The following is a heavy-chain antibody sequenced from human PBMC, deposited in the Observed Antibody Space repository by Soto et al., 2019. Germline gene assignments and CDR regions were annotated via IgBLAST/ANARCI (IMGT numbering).Heavy chain of an antibody. CDR1: GFTFSSYG. CDR3: AKDGYSRGWYGFDY. D-gene: IGHD6-19*01. CDR2: ISYDGSNK. Sequence: QVQLVESGGGVVQPGRSLRLSCAASGFTFSSYGMHWVRQAPGKGLEWVAVISYDGSNKYYADSVKGRFTISRDNSKNTLYLQMNSLRAEDTAVYYCAKDGYSRGWYGFDYWGQGTLVTVSS. J-gene: IGHJ4*02. V-gene: IGHV3-30*18.